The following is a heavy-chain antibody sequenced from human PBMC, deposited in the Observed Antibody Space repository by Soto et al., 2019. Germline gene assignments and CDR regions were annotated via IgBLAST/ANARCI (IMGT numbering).Heavy chain of an antibody. CDR3: ARVGGGYQLLHAFDI. D-gene: IGHD2-2*01. J-gene: IGHJ3*02. CDR2: ISSSSSYI. Sequence: EVQVVESGGGLVKPGGALRLSCAASVFTFSSYSMNWVRQAPGKGLEWVSSISSSSSYIYYADSVKGRFTISRDNAKNSLYLQMNSLRAEDTAVYYCARVGGGYQLLHAFDIWGQGTMVTVSS. V-gene: IGHV3-21*01. CDR1: VFTFSSYS.